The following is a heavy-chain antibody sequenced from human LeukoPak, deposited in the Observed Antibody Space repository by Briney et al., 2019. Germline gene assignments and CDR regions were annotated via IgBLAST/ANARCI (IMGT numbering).Heavy chain of an antibody. CDR3: ARAGPYDSGAFHF. J-gene: IGHJ3*01. CDR2: IYSSGST. D-gene: IGHD3-9*01. CDR1: AYSISSGYF. Sequence: SETLSLTCTVSAYSISSGYFWGWIRQPPGKGLEWIGSIYSSGSTYYNPSLKSRVNISVDTSKNQFSLQLSSVTAADTAVYFCARAGPYDSGAFHFWGQGTMVTVSS. V-gene: IGHV4-38-2*02.